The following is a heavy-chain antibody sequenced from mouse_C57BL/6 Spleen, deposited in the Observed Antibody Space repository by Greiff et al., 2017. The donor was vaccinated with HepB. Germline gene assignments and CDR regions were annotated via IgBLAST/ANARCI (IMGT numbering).Heavy chain of an antibody. D-gene: IGHD2-4*01. V-gene: IGHV1-82*01. CDR3: AREWDIDYDDGIYYFDY. Sequence: QVHVKQSGPELVKPGASVKISCKASGYAFSSSWMNWVKQRPGKGLEWIGRIYPGDGDTNYNGKFKGKATLTADKSSSTAYMQLSSLTSEDSAVYFCAREWDIDYDDGIYYFDYWGQGTTLTVSS. CDR2: IYPGDGDT. CDR1: GYAFSSSW. J-gene: IGHJ2*01.